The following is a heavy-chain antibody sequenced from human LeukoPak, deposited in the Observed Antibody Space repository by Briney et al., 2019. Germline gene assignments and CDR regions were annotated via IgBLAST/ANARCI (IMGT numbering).Heavy chain of an antibody. J-gene: IGHJ4*02. V-gene: IGHV4-4*02. CDR3: ARDFIGYSGYSPLDY. Sequence: SETLSLTCAVSGGSLSSSNWWSWVRQPPGKGLDWIGEIYHSGSTNYNPSLKSRVTISVDKSKNQFSLKLSSVTAADPAVYYCARDFIGYSGYSPLDYWGQGTLVTVSS. CDR2: IYHSGST. D-gene: IGHD5-12*01. CDR1: GGSLSSSNW.